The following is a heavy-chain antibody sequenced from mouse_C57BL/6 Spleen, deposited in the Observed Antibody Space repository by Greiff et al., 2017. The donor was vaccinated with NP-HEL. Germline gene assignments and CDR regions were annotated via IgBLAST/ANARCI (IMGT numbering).Heavy chain of an antibody. CDR3: SRHGDYYGSSLYYAMDC. V-gene: IGHV5-6*01. CDR1: GFTFSSYG. J-gene: IGHJ4*01. D-gene: IGHD1-1*01. Sequence: EVKVVESGGDLVKPGGSLKLSCAASGFTFSSYGMSWVRQTPDKRLEWVATISSGGSYTYYPDSVKGRFTISRDNAKNTLYLQMSSLKSEDTAMYYCSRHGDYYGSSLYYAMDCWGQGTSVTVSS. CDR2: ISSGGSYT.